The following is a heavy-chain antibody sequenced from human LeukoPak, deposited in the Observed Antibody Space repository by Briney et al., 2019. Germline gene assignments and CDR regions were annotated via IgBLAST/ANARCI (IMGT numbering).Heavy chain of an antibody. CDR1: GFTFDDYA. V-gene: IGHV3-43D*03. Sequence: PGGSLRLSCAASGFTFDDYAMHRVRQAPGKGLEWVSLISWDGGSTYYADSVKGRFTISRDNSKNSLYLQMNSLRAEDTALYYCAKDQGYYDSSGMDVWGKGTTVTVSS. J-gene: IGHJ6*04. D-gene: IGHD3-22*01. CDR3: AKDQGYYDSSGMDV. CDR2: ISWDGGST.